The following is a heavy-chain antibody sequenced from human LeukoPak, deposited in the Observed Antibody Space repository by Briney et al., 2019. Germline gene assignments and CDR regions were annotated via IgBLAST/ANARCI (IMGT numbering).Heavy chain of an antibody. J-gene: IGHJ4*02. Sequence: SETLSLTCAVSGYSISSDYYWGWIRQPPGKGLEWIGTINHSGSTYYNPSLKSRVTISVDTSKNQFSLKVTSVTAADTAVYYCARHAGSYYYDASGYYYPDYWGQGTLVTVPS. CDR1: GYSISSDYY. CDR2: INHSGST. V-gene: IGHV4-38-2*01. D-gene: IGHD3-22*01. CDR3: ARHAGSYYYDASGYYYPDY.